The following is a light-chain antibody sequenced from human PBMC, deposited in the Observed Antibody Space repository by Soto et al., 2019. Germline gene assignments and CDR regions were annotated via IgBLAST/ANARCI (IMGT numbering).Light chain of an antibody. Sequence: QSLLKQPPSVSAAPGQKFPISCSGSSSNIGGNSVSWYQQLPGTAPKLLIYDDNKRPSWIPDRFSGSKSGTSATLGITGFQTGDEADYYCGSWDSSLSAYVFGTGTKVTVL. V-gene: IGLV1-51*01. CDR1: SSNIGGNS. J-gene: IGLJ1*01. CDR3: GSWDSSLSAYV. CDR2: DDN.